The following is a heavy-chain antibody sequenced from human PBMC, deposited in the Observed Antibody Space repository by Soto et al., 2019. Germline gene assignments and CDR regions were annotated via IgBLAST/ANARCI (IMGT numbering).Heavy chain of an antibody. V-gene: IGHV3-48*03. CDR1: GFSFSTYE. CDR3: APRKYGSFNIGAFDI. D-gene: IGHD1-26*01. CDR2: ISKNGIDI. Sequence: EVQLVESGGGLVQPGGSLRLSCAASGFSFSTYEMNWVRQAPGKGLEWVSYISKNGIDIYYKDSVKGRFTISRDNANNSLFLQMDSLRPEDTAVYYCAPRKYGSFNIGAFDIWGQGTMVTVSS. J-gene: IGHJ3*02.